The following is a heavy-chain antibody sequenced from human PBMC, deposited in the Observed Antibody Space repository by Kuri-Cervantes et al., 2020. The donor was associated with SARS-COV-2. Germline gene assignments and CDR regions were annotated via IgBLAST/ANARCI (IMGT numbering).Heavy chain of an antibody. V-gene: IGHV3-23*01. J-gene: IGHJ4*02. CDR1: GFTFSSYA. CDR3: AKDPLHYDSYDFWSGYYTGYFDY. CDR2: ISGSGGST. Sequence: GESLKISCAASGFTFSSYATSWVRQAPGKGLEWVSAISGSGGSTYYADSVKGRFTISRDNSKNTLYLQMNSLRAEDTAVYYCAKDPLHYDSYDFWSGYYTGYFDYWGQGTLVTVSS. D-gene: IGHD3-3*01.